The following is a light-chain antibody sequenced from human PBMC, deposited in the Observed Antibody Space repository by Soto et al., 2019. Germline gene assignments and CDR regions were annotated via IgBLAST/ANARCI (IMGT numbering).Light chain of an antibody. CDR2: GAS. Sequence: EIVMTQSPATLSVSPGERATLSCRASQSMGSNLAWYQQKRGQAPRLLIYGASTRATGIPARFSGSGSGTEFSLTITSLQSEDFAVYYCQQYHNWPRTFGQGTKV. CDR1: QSMGSN. CDR3: QQYHNWPRT. V-gene: IGKV3-15*01. J-gene: IGKJ1*01.